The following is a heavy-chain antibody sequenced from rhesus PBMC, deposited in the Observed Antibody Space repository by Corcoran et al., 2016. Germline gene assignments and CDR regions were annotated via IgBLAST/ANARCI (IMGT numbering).Heavy chain of an antibody. CDR2: IYGSGSST. J-gene: IGHJ4*01. CDR1: GGSISSSY. D-gene: IGHD3S6*01. Sequence: QLQLQESGPGLVKPSETLSVTCAVSGGSISSSYWSWIRQAPGKGLEWIGYIYGSGSSTNYNPALKCRGTLSVDTAKNQLSLKLSSVTAADTAVYYCARYTLRGFDYWGQGVLVTVSS. CDR3: ARYTLRGFDY. V-gene: IGHV4-169*01.